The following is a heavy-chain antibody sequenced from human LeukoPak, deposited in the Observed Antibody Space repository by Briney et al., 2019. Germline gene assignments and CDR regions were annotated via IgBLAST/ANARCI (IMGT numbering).Heavy chain of an antibody. Sequence: GGSLRLSCAASGFTFSSYEMNWVRQAPGKGLEWVSYISSSGSTIYYADSVKGRFTISRDNAKNSLYPQMDSLRGEDTAVYYCARVWSGYYSEQWGQGTLVTVSS. CDR2: ISSSGSTI. CDR3: ARVWSGYYSEQ. CDR1: GFTFSSYE. D-gene: IGHD3-3*01. J-gene: IGHJ4*02. V-gene: IGHV3-48*03.